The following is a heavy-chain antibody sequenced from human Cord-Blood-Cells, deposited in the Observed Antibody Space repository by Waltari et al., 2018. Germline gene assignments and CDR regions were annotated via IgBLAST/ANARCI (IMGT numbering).Heavy chain of an antibody. J-gene: IGHJ4*02. V-gene: IGHV1-46*01. D-gene: IGHD1-26*01. CDR2: INPSGGST. CDR1: GYTFPSYY. Sequence: QVQLVQSGAEVKKPGASVKVSCQASGYTFPSYYIHWLRQAPGQGLEWMGIINPSGGSTSYAQKFQGRVTMTRDTSTSTVYMELSSLRSEDTAVYYCARDHSGSYYFDYWGQGTLVTVSS. CDR3: ARDHSGSYYFDY.